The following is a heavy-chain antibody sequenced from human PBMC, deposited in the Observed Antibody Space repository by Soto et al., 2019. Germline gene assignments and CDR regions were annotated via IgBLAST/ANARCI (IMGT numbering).Heavy chain of an antibody. D-gene: IGHD3-3*01. CDR2: INHSGST. J-gene: IGHJ6*02. CDR1: GGSFSGYY. Sequence: SETLSLTCAVYGGSFSGYYWSWIRPPPGKGLEWIGEINHSGSTNYNPSLKSRVTISVDTSKNQFSLKLSSVTAADTAVYYCARGYYDFWSGYYRPYYYYGMDVWGQGTTVTVSS. V-gene: IGHV4-34*01. CDR3: ARGYYDFWSGYYRPYYYYGMDV.